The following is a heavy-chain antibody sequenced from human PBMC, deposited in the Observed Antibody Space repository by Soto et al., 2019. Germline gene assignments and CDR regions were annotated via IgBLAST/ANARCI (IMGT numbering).Heavy chain of an antibody. CDR1: GGSISSYY. J-gene: IGHJ4*02. D-gene: IGHD2-15*01. V-gene: IGHV4-59*01. Sequence: QVQLQESGPGLVKPSETLSLTCTASGGSISSYYWSWIRQPPGKGLEWIGYIYYSGCTNYNPSLKSRVTISVDTSKNQFSLKLSSVTAADTAVYYCARAWGRVFDYWGQGTLVTVSS. CDR2: IYYSGCT. CDR3: ARAWGRVFDY.